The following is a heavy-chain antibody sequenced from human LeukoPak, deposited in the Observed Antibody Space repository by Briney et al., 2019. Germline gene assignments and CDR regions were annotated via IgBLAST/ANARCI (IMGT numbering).Heavy chain of an antibody. CDR1: GFTFSSYW. V-gene: IGHV3-7*01. CDR2: IKQDGSEK. Sequence: PGGSLRLSCAASGFTFSSYWMSWVRQAPGKGLEWVANIKQDGSEKYYVDSVKGRFTISRDNAKNSLYLQMNSLRAEDTAAYYCARDYHAYDYYYYMDVWGKGTTVTVSS. CDR3: ARDYHAYDYYYYMDV. D-gene: IGHD2-2*01. J-gene: IGHJ6*03.